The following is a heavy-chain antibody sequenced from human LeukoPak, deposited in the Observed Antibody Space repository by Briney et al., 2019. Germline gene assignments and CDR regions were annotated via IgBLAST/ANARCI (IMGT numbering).Heavy chain of an antibody. V-gene: IGHV3-21*01. D-gene: IGHD6-13*01. J-gene: IGHJ4*02. CDR2: ISSSSSYI. Sequence: GGSLRLSCAASGFTFSSYSMNWVRQAPGKGLEWVSSISSSSSYIYYADSVKGRFTISGDNAKNSLYLQMNSLRAEDTAVYYCARSFGYSSSWYDVFDYWGQGTLVTVSS. CDR1: GFTFSSYS. CDR3: ARSFGYSSSWYDVFDY.